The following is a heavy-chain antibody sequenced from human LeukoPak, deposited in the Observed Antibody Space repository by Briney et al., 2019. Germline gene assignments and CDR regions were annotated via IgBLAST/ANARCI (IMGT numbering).Heavy chain of an antibody. D-gene: IGHD1-1*01. CDR3: ARDLRSGTTVDYFDY. J-gene: IGHJ4*02. CDR2: IYSGGST. Sequence: QPGGSLRLSCAASGFTVSNNYMSWVRQAPGKGLEWVSVIYSGGSTYYADSVKGRFTISRDNSKNTLYLQMNSLRAEDTAVYYCARDLRSGTTVDYFDYWGQGTLVTVSS. CDR1: GFTVSNNY. V-gene: IGHV3-66*01.